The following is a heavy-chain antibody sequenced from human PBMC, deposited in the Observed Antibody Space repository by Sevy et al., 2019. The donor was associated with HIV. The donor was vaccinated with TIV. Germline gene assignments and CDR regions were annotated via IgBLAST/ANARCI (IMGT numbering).Heavy chain of an antibody. CDR1: GFTFSSYA. Sequence: GGSLRLSCAASGFTFSSYAMSWVRQAPGKGLEWVSAISGSGGSTYYADSVKGRFTISRDNSKNTLYLQMNSLRAEDTAVYYCAKDLVAVAGTTDWFDPWDQGTLVTVSS. CDR3: AKDLVAVAGTTDWFDP. V-gene: IGHV3-23*01. J-gene: IGHJ5*02. CDR2: ISGSGGST. D-gene: IGHD6-19*01.